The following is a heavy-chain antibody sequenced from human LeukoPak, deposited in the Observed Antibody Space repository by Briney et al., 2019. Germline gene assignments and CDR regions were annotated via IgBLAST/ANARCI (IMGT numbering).Heavy chain of an antibody. J-gene: IGHJ4*02. CDR1: GFTFSSYG. D-gene: IGHD2-15*01. CDR2: IRYDGSNK. V-gene: IGHV3-30*02. Sequence: GGSLRLSCAASGFTFSSYGMHWVRQASGKGLEWVAFIRYDGSNKYYADSVKGRFTISRDNSKNTLYLQMNSLRAEDTAVYYCAKGIKRVVVAATEYYFDYWGQGTLVTVSS. CDR3: AKGIKRVVVAATEYYFDY.